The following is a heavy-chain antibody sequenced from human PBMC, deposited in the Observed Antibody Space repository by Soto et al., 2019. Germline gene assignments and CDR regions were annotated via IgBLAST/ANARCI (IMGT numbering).Heavy chain of an antibody. J-gene: IGHJ6*02. CDR2: INPNSGDK. V-gene: IGHV1-2*02. D-gene: IGHD2-2*01. CDR1: GYTFTGYY. CDR3: ARVGYCSDTRCYYGQDYYFFYGMDV. Sequence: QGHLVQSGAEVKRPGASVKVSCKASGYTFTGYYMHWVRQVPGQGLEWMGWINPNSGDKDYAQKFQGRVTLTRDKSISTAYRELSSLKSDDTAVYYCARVGYCSDTRCYYGQDYYFFYGMDVWGQGTTVTVS.